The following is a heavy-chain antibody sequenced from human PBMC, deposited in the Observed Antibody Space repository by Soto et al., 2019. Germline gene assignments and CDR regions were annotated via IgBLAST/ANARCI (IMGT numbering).Heavy chain of an antibody. CDR3: ARIQTGYYYDSSGYYN. Sequence: SGPTLVNPTQTLTLTCTFSGFSLSTSGMCVSWIRQPPGKALEWLALIDWDDDKYYSTSLKTRLTISKDTSKNQVVLTMTNMDPVDTATYYCARIQTGYYYDSSGYYNWGQGTLVTVSS. CDR2: IDWDDDK. CDR1: GFSLSTSGMC. D-gene: IGHD3-22*01. V-gene: IGHV2-70*01. J-gene: IGHJ4*02.